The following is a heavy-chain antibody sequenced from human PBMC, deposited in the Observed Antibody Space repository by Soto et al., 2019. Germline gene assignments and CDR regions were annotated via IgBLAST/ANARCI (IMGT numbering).Heavy chain of an antibody. J-gene: IGHJ4*01. V-gene: IGHV3-23*01. CDR3: AKDQDYYDSSGYYSY. CDR2: ISGSGGST. D-gene: IGHD3-22*01. CDR1: GFTFSSYP. Sequence: PGGSLRLSCAASGFTFSSYPMSWVRQAPGKGLEWVSAISGSGGSTYYADSVKGRFTISRDNSKNTLYLQMNSLRAEDTAVYYCAKDQDYYDSSGYYSYWGQEPWSPSPQ.